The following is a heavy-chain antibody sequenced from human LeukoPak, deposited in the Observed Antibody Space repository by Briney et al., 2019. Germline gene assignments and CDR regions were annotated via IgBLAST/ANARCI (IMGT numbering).Heavy chain of an antibody. J-gene: IGHJ4*02. CDR2: INPNSGGT. CDR3: ARIVRGVDPWYYFDY. Sequence: ASVKVSCKASGYTFTGYYMHWVRQAPGQGLEWMGRINPNSGGTNYAQKFQGRVTMTRDTSISTAYMELSRLRSDDTAVYYCARIVRGVDPWYYFDYWGQGTLVTVSS. D-gene: IGHD3-10*02. V-gene: IGHV1-2*06. CDR1: GYTFTGYY.